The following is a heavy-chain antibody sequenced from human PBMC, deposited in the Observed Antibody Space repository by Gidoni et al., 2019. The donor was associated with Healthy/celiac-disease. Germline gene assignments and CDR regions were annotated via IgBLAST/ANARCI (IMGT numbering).Heavy chain of an antibody. CDR3: ARDLAQQSDAFDI. CDR1: GFTFSSYA. V-gene: IGHV3-30-3*01. Sequence: QVQLVESGGGVVQPGRSLRLSCAASGFTFSSYAMHWVRQAPGKGLEWVAVISYDGSNKYYADSVKGRFTISRDNSKNTLYLQMNSLRAEDTAVYYCARDLAQQSDAFDIWGQGTMVTVSS. J-gene: IGHJ3*02. CDR2: ISYDGSNK. D-gene: IGHD6-13*01.